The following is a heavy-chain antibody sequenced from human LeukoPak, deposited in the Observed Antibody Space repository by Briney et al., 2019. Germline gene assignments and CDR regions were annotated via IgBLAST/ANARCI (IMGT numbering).Heavy chain of an antibody. Sequence: SETLPLTCTVSGGSISSSSYYWGWIRQPPGKGLEWIGSIYYSGSTYYNPSLKSRVTISVDTSKNQFSLKLSSVTAADTAVYYCARLVVITTCFDYWGQGTLVTVSS. J-gene: IGHJ4*02. CDR3: ARLVVITTCFDY. D-gene: IGHD3-22*01. CDR1: GGSISSSSYY. V-gene: IGHV4-39*01. CDR2: IYYSGST.